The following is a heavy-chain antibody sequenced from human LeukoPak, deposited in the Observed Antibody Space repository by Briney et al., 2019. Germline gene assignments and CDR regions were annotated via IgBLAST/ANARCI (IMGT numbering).Heavy chain of an antibody. CDR2: ISGSGGST. V-gene: IGHV3-23*01. D-gene: IGHD6-6*01. J-gene: IGHJ6*03. CDR3: AGGYSSSRDYYYYYMDV. Sequence: GGSLRLSCAASGFTFSSYAMSWVRQAPGKGLEWVSSISGSGGSTYYADSVKGRFTISRDNSKNTLYLQMNSLRAEGTAVYYCAGGYSSSRDYYYYYMDVWGKGTTVTVSS. CDR1: GFTFSSYA.